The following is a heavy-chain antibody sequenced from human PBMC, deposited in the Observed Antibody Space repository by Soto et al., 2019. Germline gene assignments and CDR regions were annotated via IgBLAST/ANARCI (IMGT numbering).Heavy chain of an antibody. CDR3: ARGRSSSHNLPYWFDP. CDR2: MNPNSGNT. Sequence: QVQLVQSGAEVKKPGASVKVSCKASGYTFTSYDINWVRQATGEGLEWMGWMNPNSGNTGYAQKFQGRVTMTRNTSISTAYMELSSLRSEDTAVYYCARGRSSSHNLPYWFDPWGQGTLVTVSS. V-gene: IGHV1-8*01. J-gene: IGHJ5*02. D-gene: IGHD6-19*01. CDR1: GYTFTSYD.